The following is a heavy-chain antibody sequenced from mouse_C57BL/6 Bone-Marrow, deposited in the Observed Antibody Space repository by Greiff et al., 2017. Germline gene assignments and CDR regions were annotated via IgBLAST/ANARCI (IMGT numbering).Heavy chain of an antibody. J-gene: IGHJ2*01. V-gene: IGHV1-59*01. CDR3: ANEYGIDC. CDR2: IDPSDSYT. CDR1: GYTFTSYW. D-gene: IGHD1-1*01. Sequence: QVQLQQPGAELVRPGTSVKLSCKASGYTFTSYWMHWVQQRPGQGLEWIGVIDPSDSYTNYNQKFKGKATLTVDTSSSTAYMQLSSLTSEDSAVYYCANEYGIDCWGQGTTLTVSS.